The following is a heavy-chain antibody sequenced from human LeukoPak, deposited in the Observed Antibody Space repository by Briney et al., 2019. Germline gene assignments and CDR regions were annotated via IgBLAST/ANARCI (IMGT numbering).Heavy chain of an antibody. CDR2: IYTSGST. CDR1: GGSFSGYY. D-gene: IGHD3-10*01. Sequence: PSETLSLTCAVYGGSFSGYYWSWIRQPAGKGLEWIGRIYTSGSTNYNPSLKSRVTMSVDTSKNQFSLKLSSVTAADTAVYYCARDITTVAGRFDPWGQGTLVTVSS. J-gene: IGHJ5*02. V-gene: IGHV4-4*07. CDR3: ARDITTVAGRFDP.